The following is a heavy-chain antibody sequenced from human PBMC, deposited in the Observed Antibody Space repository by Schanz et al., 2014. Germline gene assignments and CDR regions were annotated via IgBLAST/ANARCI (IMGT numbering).Heavy chain of an antibody. CDR1: GGSFSGYY. Sequence: QVQLQQWGAGLLKPSETLSLTCAVSGGSFSGYYWSWIRQPPDTGLEWIGEINQSGDTNYNPSLKRRVPISVDTSNTHFSLKLRSVTAADTAVYYCARLYCSTPGCYVSPNGFAKDYWGQGTLVTVSS. CDR3: ARLYCSTPGCYVSPNGFAKDY. V-gene: IGHV4-34*01. D-gene: IGHD2-2*01. J-gene: IGHJ4*02. CDR2: INQSGDT.